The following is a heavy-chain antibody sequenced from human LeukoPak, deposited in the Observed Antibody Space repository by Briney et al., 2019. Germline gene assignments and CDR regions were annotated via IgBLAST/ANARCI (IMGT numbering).Heavy chain of an antibody. CDR3: ARRAGGYSHPYDY. CDR1: GFTVSSNY. D-gene: IGHD4-23*01. CDR2: IYSGGST. Sequence: PGGSLRLSCAASGFTVSSNYMSWVRQAPGKGLEWVSLIYSGGSTYYADSVKGRFTISRDNSRNTLYLQVNSLRAEDTAVYYCARRAGGYSHPYDYWGQGTLVTVSS. V-gene: IGHV3-53*01. J-gene: IGHJ4*02.